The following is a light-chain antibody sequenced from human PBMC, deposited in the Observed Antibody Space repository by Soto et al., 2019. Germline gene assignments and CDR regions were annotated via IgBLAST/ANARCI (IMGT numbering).Light chain of an antibody. CDR3: QLYGDSPMYT. CDR2: GAS. Sequence: EIVLTQSPGTLSLSPGERATLSCRASQSISSSSLAWYQQKSGQAPRLLIYGASRRATGIPDTFSGSGSGTDFTLIISRLEPEDFAVYYCQLYGDSPMYTFGLGTKVDIK. J-gene: IGKJ2*01. CDR1: QSISSSS. V-gene: IGKV3-20*01.